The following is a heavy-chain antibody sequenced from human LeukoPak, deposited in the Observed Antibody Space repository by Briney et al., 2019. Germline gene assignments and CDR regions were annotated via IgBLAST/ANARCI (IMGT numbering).Heavy chain of an antibody. D-gene: IGHD3-10*01. J-gene: IGHJ4*02. CDR3: AGDTQGSQFAN. CDR2: LPPDELDI. Sequence: GGSLRLSCAASGFTFTNYWMHWVRQAPGMGLVWVSRLPPDELDIIYADSVKGRFTVSRDNAKNTVYLQMNNLRAEDTAVYYCAGDTQGSQFANWGQGTLVTVSS. V-gene: IGHV3-74*01. CDR1: GFTFTNYW.